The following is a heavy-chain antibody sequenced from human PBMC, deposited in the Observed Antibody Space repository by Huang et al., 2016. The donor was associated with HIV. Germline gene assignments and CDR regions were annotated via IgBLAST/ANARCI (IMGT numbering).Heavy chain of an antibody. Sequence: QVQLVESGGGVVQPGGSLRLSCAASRFTFSSFGMHWVRQVAGKGREWVAFIRYDGNNYYYADSVKGRFTISRDNSKNTLYLQMNSLRADDTAVYYCAKDLTYTYGRHFDYWGQGTLVTVSS. CDR2: IRYDGNNY. V-gene: IGHV3-30*02. CDR3: AKDLTYTYGRHFDY. CDR1: RFTFSSFG. J-gene: IGHJ4*02. D-gene: IGHD5-18*01.